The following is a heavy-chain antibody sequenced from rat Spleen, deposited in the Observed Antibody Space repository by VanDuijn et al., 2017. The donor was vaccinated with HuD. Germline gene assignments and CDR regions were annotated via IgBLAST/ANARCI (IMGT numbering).Heavy chain of an antibody. J-gene: IGHJ4*01. V-gene: IGHV2-32*01. Sequence: QVQLRESGPGLVKPSETLSLTCTVSGFSLTSYHVSWVRQPPGKGLEWMGIIWGDGSTAYNSALKSRLSISRDTSKSQVFLKRSSTKTEDAATYYCARPSFNDYVIDAWGQGASVTVSS. CDR2: IWGDGST. CDR3: ARPSFNDYVIDA. D-gene: IGHD1-3*01. CDR1: GFSLTSYH.